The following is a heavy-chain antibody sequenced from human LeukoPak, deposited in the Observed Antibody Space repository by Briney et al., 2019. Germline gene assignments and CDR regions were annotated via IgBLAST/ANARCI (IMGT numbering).Heavy chain of an antibody. V-gene: IGHV1-69*05. D-gene: IGHD3-3*01. CDR3: ASPAVQDNLLRFLEWLPQLDY. Sequence: GGIIPIFGTANYAQKFQGRVTITTDESTSTAYMELSSLRSEDTAVYYCASPAVQDNLLRFLEWLPQLDYWGQGTLVTVSS. CDR2: IIPIFGTA. J-gene: IGHJ4*02.